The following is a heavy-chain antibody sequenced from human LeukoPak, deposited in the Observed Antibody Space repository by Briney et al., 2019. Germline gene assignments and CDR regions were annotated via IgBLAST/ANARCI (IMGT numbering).Heavy chain of an antibody. J-gene: IGHJ6*02. CDR2: ISSSSSTI. CDR3: TRGRCGGDSCHSEVAMDV. Sequence: PGGSLRLSCAASGFTFSSYSMNWVRQAPGKGLEWVSYISSSSSTIYYADSVKGRFTISRDNAKNSLYLQMNSLRAEDTAVYYCTRGRCGGDSCHSEVAMDVWGQGTTVTVSS. V-gene: IGHV3-48*01. CDR1: GFTFSSYS. D-gene: IGHD2-15*01.